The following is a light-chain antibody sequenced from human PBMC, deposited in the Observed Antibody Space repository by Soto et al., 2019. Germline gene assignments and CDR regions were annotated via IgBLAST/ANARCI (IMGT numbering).Light chain of an antibody. J-gene: IGKJ5*01. CDR3: HQRQYWPPIT. CDR2: DAS. CDR1: LSVSVY. Sequence: VVLTQSPATLSWSPGERATLSCRTSLSVSVYLDWYQQKPGQAPRIIISDASNRATGIPARFSGSGSGTDFTLTISSLEPEAFAVYYCHQRQYWPPITCGQGTRLEIK. V-gene: IGKV3-11*01.